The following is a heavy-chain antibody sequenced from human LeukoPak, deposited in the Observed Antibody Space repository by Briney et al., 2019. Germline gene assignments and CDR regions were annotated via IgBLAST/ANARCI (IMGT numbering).Heavy chain of an antibody. CDR3: AVGTTNRYYFYYGMDV. V-gene: IGHV3-7*03. CDR1: GFTFRNYW. D-gene: IGHD1-26*01. CDR2: IKQDGSDR. Sequence: GGSLRLSCAASGFTFRNYWMSWVRQAPGTGLEWVANIKQDGSDRNYVTSVRGRFTISRDNAESSLFLQMNSLRAEDTAVYYCAVGTTNRYYFYYGMDVWGQGTTVTVSS. J-gene: IGHJ6*02.